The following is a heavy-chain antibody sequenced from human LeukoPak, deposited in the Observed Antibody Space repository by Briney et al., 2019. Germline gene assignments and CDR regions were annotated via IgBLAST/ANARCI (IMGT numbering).Heavy chain of an antibody. Sequence: GGSLRLSCATSGFTFDDYAIHWVRQAPGKGLEWVSLISWDGGSTYYADSVKGRFTISRDNSKTSLYLQMNSLRAEDTAVYYCARDSEMATINPNAFDIWGQGTMVTVSS. CDR3: ARDSEMATINPNAFDI. CDR2: ISWDGGST. CDR1: GFTFDDYA. D-gene: IGHD5-24*01. V-gene: IGHV3-43D*03. J-gene: IGHJ3*02.